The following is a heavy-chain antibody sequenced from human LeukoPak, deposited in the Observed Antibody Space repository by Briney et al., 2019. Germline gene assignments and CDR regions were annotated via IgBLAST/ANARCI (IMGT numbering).Heavy chain of an antibody. CDR3: ARGNTAMVPYYFDF. CDR2: ISYTGST. D-gene: IGHD4/OR15-4a*01. J-gene: IGHJ4*02. CDR1: GGSISSYY. Sequence: SETLSLTCTVSGGSISSYYVSWIRQPPGKGLEWIGYISYTGSTDYNPSLKSRVTISVDTSESQFSLKLSSVTAADTAVYYCARGNTAMVPYYFDFWGQGTLVTVSS. V-gene: IGHV4-59*01.